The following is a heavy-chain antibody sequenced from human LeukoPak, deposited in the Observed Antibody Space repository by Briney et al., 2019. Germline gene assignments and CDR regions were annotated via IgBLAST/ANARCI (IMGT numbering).Heavy chain of an antibody. CDR2: INPNSGGT. J-gene: IGHJ4*02. D-gene: IGHD2-15*01. CDR1: GYTFTGYY. Sequence: GASVKVSCKASGYTFTGYYMHWVRQAPGQGLEWMGWINPNSGGTNYAQKFQGRVTMTRDTSISTAYMELSRLRSDDTAVYYCARALVVVAATPGDYWGQGTLVTVSS. CDR3: ARALVVVAATPGDY. V-gene: IGHV1-2*02.